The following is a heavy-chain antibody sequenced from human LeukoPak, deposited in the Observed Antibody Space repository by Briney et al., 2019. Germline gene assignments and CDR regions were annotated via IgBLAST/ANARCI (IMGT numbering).Heavy chain of an antibody. D-gene: IGHD3-10*01. V-gene: IGHV1-18*04. Sequence: GASVKVSCKASGYTFTSYGISWVRQAPGQGLEWMGWISAYNGNTNYAQKLQGRVTMTTDTSTSTAYMELRSLRSGDTAVYYCARAPGVRGVTFRWFDPWGQGTLVTVSS. CDR3: ARAPGVRGVTFRWFDP. J-gene: IGHJ5*02. CDR2: ISAYNGNT. CDR1: GYTFTSYG.